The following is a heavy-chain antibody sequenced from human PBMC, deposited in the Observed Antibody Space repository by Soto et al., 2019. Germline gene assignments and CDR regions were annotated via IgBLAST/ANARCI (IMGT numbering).Heavy chain of an antibody. J-gene: IGHJ4*02. D-gene: IGHD2-21*02. CDR2: IIPIFGTP. V-gene: IGHV1-69*12. CDR1: GVTFSTET. CDR3: ARSGHYEFEGDF. Sequence: QVRLVQSGAEVKKPGSSVKVSCKASGVTFSTETISWVRQAPGQGLEWMGGIIPIFGTPQYAQRLQGRVTITADESTNTSYMELNSLRSDDTAMYQCARSGHYEFEGDFWGQETPLSVPS.